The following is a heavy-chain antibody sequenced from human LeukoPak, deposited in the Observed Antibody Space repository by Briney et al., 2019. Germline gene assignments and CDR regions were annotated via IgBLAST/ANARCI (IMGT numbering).Heavy chain of an antibody. CDR1: GFTFSSYV. J-gene: IGHJ3*02. D-gene: IGHD3-3*01. CDR2: ISSSSSYI. Sequence: GGSLRLSCAASGFTFSSYVMNWVRQAPGKGLEWVSSISSSSSYIYYADSVKGRFTISRDNAKNSLYLQMNSLRAEDTAVYYCAKHSFGVVFAVDIWGQGTMVTVSS. V-gene: IGHV3-21*04. CDR3: AKHSFGVVFAVDI.